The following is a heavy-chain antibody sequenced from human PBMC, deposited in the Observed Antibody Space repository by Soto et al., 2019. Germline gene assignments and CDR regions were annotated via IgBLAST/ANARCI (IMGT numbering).Heavy chain of an antibody. J-gene: IGHJ1*01. Sequence: QVQLVQSGAEVKKPGSSVKVSCRASGGTFRNYAISWVRQAPGQGLEGMGGIIPICGTANYAQKLQGRVTITADESTTTAYMELSSLRSEDTAIYYCTGGYFYASTGYYPAEYFQHWGQGTLVTVSS. CDR3: TGGYFYASTGYYPAEYFQH. V-gene: IGHV1-69*01. CDR2: IIPICGTA. D-gene: IGHD3-22*01. CDR1: GGTFRNYA.